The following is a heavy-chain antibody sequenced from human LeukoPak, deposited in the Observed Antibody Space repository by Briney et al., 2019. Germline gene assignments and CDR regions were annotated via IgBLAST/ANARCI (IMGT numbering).Heavy chain of an antibody. J-gene: IGHJ5*02. CDR1: GGSISSGGYS. CDR3: ARLYCSGGSCYGDWFDP. CDR2: IYHSGST. Sequence: PSQTLSLTCAVSGGSISSGGYSWSWIRQPPGKGLEWIGYIYHSGSTYYNPSLKSRVTISVDKSKNQFSLKLSSVTAADTAVYYCARLYCSGGSCYGDWFDPWGQGTLVTVSS. V-gene: IGHV4-30-2*01. D-gene: IGHD2-15*01.